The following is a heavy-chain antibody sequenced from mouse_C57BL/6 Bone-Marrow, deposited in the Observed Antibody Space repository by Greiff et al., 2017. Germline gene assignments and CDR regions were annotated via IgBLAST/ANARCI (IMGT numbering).Heavy chain of an antibody. CDR2: IYPGGGDP. Sequence: VQLQLSGPELVKPGASVKISCKASGYAFRSSWMNWVKQRPGKCLAWIGRIYPGGGDPNYNWKFKGTATLTADKSSSTSYVQLRSLTAEDSAVYFCARSQSNYYEKYYFDYWGQGTTLTVSS. CDR3: ARSQSNYYEKYYFDY. CDR1: GYAFRSSW. D-gene: IGHD2-4*01. V-gene: IGHV1-82*01. J-gene: IGHJ2*01.